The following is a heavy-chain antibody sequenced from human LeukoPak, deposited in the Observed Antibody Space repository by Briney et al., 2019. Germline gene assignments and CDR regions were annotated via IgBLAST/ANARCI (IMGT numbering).Heavy chain of an antibody. CDR1: GGSFSGYY. Sequence: SETLSLTCAVYGGSFSGYYWSWIRQPPGKGLEWIGEINHSGSTNYNPSLKSRVTISVDTSKNQFSLKLSSVTAADTAVYYCARRRMDIVVVVAATRFDYWGQGTLVTVSS. V-gene: IGHV4-34*01. J-gene: IGHJ4*02. D-gene: IGHD2-15*01. CDR3: ARRRMDIVVVVAATRFDY. CDR2: INHSGST.